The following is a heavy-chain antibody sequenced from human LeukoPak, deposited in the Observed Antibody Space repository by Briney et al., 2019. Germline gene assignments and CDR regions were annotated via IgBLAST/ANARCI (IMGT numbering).Heavy chain of an antibody. V-gene: IGHV3-23*01. D-gene: IGHD2-2*02. CDR2: FSGSGDST. Sequence: GSLSLSCAASGFTFSSYAMSWVRQAPGKGLEWVSPFSGSGDSTYYADSVKGRFTTSRDNSKNTLYLQMNSLRAEDTAVYYCAKGRGFTSTSCYNYWGQGTLVTVSS. J-gene: IGHJ4*02. CDR3: AKGRGFTSTSCYNY. CDR1: GFTFSSYA.